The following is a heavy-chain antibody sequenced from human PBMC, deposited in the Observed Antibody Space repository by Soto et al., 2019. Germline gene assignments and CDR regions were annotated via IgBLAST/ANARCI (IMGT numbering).Heavy chain of an antibody. CDR3: ARAPRSSGYYHYAMDV. V-gene: IGHV1-3*01. D-gene: IGHD3-9*01. Sequence: QVQLVQSGAEVKKPGASVTVSCEASGYTFSNYAIHWVRQAPGQRLEWMAWINAGNGDTKYSQNFQGRVIITRDTSASTAYMDLSSLRSEDTAVYYCARAPRSSGYYHYAMDVWGQGTTVTVS. CDR2: INAGNGDT. CDR1: GYTFSNYA. J-gene: IGHJ6*02.